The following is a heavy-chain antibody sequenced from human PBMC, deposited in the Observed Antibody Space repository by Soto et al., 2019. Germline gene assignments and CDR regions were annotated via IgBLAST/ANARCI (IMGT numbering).Heavy chain of an antibody. CDR1: GGSMSGYY. D-gene: IGHD5-12*01. J-gene: IGHJ4*02. CDR2: IYYTGTT. CDR3: ARVEYSGYPRI. V-gene: IGHV4-59*01. Sequence: SETLSLTCTVSGGSMSGYYWSWIRQPPGEGLEWIGYIYYTGTTHYNPSLRSRATISLDTSNNHFFLQLSSVTAADTAMYYCARVEYSGYPRIWGQGTLVTVSS.